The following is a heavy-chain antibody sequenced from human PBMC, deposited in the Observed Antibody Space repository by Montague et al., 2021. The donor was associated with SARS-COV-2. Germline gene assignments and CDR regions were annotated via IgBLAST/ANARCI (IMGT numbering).Heavy chain of an antibody. D-gene: IGHD2-8*01. Sequence: SETLSLTCTVSGGSIGRPDYYWGWIRQSPGKGLEWIGSISYTGRTYYNPSLRSRVSFSMDTSKNHSSLSLSSVTVADTAVYFCARQLPSYCATNKCYPYYFDGWGQGALVTVSS. CDR3: ARQLPSYCATNKCYPYYFDG. CDR1: GGSIGRPDYY. CDR2: ISYTGRT. V-gene: IGHV4-39*01. J-gene: IGHJ4*02.